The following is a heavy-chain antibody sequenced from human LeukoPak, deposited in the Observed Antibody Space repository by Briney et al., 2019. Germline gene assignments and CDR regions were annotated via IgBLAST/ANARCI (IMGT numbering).Heavy chain of an antibody. D-gene: IGHD3-10*01. CDR3: GYYNSGSYSTPDS. CDR2: ISSNGGST. CDR1: GFTFSSYA. V-gene: IGHV3-64*01. Sequence: GGSLRLSCAASGFTFSSYAMHWVRQAPGKGLEYVSAISSNGGSTYYANSVKGRFTISRDNFKNTLYLQMKTLRSEDTAVYYCGYYNSGSYSTPDSWGQGTQVTVSS. J-gene: IGHJ5*01.